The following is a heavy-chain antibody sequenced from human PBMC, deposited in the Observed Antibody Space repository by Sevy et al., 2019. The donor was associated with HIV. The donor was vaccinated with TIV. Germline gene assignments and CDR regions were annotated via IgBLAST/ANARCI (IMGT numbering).Heavy chain of an antibody. CDR2: ISYSGSS. CDR3: ARIARGLRLYYFDS. J-gene: IGHJ4*02. CDR1: GGSISSSSYY. D-gene: IGHD3-16*01. Sequence: SETLSLTCTVSGGSISSSSYYWGWIRQPPGKGLEWIGSISYSGSSYSNPSLKSRVTISEETSNNQFSLKLSSVTAADTAVYYCARIARGLRLYYFDSWGQGTLVTVSS. V-gene: IGHV4-39*01.